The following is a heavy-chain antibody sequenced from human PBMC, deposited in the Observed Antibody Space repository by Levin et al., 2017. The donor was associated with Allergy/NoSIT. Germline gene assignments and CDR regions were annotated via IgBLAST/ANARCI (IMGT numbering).Heavy chain of an antibody. CDR3: VWANRRIISGDYFYFFDY. V-gene: IGHV3-15*01. D-gene: IGHD3-22*01. CDR1: GFTFTFAW. Sequence: GGSLRLSCAASGFTFTFAWMNWVRLAPGQGLEWVGRIKSKAGGETKDYAAPVRGRFTISRDDSKNTVYLQMNTLKTDDTAVYYCVWANRRIISGDYFYFFDYWGQGTLVTVSS. CDR2: IKSKAGGETK. J-gene: IGHJ4*02.